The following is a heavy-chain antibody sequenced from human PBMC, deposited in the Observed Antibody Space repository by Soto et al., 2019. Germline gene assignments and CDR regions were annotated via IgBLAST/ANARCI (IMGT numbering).Heavy chain of an antibody. CDR1: GYTFTSYA. D-gene: IGHD6-25*01. CDR2: INAGNGNT. V-gene: IGHV1-3*05. Sequence: QVQLVQSGAEEKKPGASVKVSCKASGYTFTSYAMHWVRQAPGQRLEWMGWINAGNGNTKYSQKFQGRVTITRDTSGSPPNMGRSGLKSEDTAIFSGAGWAAGFASGGQGPRVTVSS. CDR3: AGWAAGFAS. J-gene: IGHJ4*02.